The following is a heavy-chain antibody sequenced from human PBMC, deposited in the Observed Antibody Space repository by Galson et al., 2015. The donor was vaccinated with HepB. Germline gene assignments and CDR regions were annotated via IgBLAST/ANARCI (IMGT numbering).Heavy chain of an antibody. V-gene: IGHV3-13*01. D-gene: IGHD2-2*01. CDR3: ARGAGQLPQEGYFQH. CDR2: IGTAGDT. Sequence: SLRLSCAASGFTFSSYDMHWVRQATGKGLEWVSAIGTAGDTYYPGSVKGRFTTSRENAKNSLYLQMNSLRAGDTAVYYCARGAGQLPQEGYFQHWGQGTLVTVSS. CDR1: GFTFSSYD. J-gene: IGHJ1*01.